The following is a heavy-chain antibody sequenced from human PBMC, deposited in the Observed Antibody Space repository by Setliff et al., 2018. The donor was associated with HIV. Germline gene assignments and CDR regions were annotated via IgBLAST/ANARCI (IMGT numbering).Heavy chain of an antibody. Sequence: ASVKVSCKASGYTFTSYGISWVRQAPGQGLEWMGWISAYNGNTNYAQKLQGRVTMTTDTSTSTAYMEVRSLRSDDTAVYYCARDPQPWLVGPEDAFDIWGQGTMVTVSS. V-gene: IGHV1-18*01. CDR2: ISAYNGNT. CDR3: ARDPQPWLVGPEDAFDI. CDR1: GYTFTSYG. D-gene: IGHD1-26*01. J-gene: IGHJ3*02.